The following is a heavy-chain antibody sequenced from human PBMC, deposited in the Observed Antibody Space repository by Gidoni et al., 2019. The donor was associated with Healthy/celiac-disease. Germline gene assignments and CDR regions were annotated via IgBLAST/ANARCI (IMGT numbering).Heavy chain of an antibody. D-gene: IGHD6-13*01. CDR1: GGSISRGGYY. Sequence: QVQLQESGPGLVKPSQTLSLTCTVSGGSISRGGYYWSWIRQHPGKGLEWIGYIYYSGSTYYNPSLKSRVTISVDTSKNQFSLKLSSVTAADTAVYYCARALDSCSDDNWFDPWGQGTLVTVSS. CDR2: IYYSGST. J-gene: IGHJ5*02. V-gene: IGHV4-31*03. CDR3: ARALDSCSDDNWFDP.